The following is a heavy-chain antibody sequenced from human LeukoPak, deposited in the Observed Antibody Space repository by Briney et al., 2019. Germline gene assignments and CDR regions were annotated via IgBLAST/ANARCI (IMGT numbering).Heavy chain of an antibody. D-gene: IGHD1-26*01. CDR1: GYSFTSYW. Sequence: GESLKISCKGSGYSFTSYWIGRVRQMPGKGLEWMGIIYPGDSDTRYSPSFQGQVTISADKSISTAYLQWSSLKASDTAMYYCARHAPSPGKPVDYWGQGTLVTVSS. CDR3: ARHAPSPGKPVDY. CDR2: IYPGDSDT. J-gene: IGHJ4*02. V-gene: IGHV5-51*01.